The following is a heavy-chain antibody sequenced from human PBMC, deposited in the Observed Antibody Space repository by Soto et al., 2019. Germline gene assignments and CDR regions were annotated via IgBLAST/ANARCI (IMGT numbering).Heavy chain of an antibody. J-gene: IGHJ4*02. D-gene: IGHD2-15*01. Sequence: ASVKVSCKASGYTLTSYAMHWVRQAPGQRLEWMGWINAGNGNTKYSQKFQGRVTITRDTSASTAYMELSSLRSEDTAVYYCARDGLEYCSGGSCYRTFDYWGQGTLVTVSS. CDR3: ARDGLEYCSGGSCYRTFDY. CDR2: INAGNGNT. V-gene: IGHV1-3*01. CDR1: GYTLTSYA.